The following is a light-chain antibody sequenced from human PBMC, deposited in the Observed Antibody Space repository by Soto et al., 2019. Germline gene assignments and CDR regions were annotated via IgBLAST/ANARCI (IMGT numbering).Light chain of an antibody. CDR1: ESLVHSDGKTY. CDR3: MQASQLRT. CDR2: QIS. V-gene: IGKV2-24*01. Sequence: IVLTQTPLSSAVTLGQPASFSCGSSESLVHSDGKTYLGWLHLRPGQPPRLLIYQISRRPPGVPDRFSGSGAVTNFTLKISRVEPEDVGIFYCMQASQLRTFGQGTNVEIK. J-gene: IGKJ1*01.